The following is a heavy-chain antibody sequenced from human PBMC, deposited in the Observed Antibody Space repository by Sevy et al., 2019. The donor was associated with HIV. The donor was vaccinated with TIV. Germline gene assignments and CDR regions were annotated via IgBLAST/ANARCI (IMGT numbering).Heavy chain of an antibody. Sequence: GGSLRLSCAASGFTFTTYAMGWVRQAPGKGLKWVSTLSGSGASTYYADSVKGRFTISRDNAKNSLNLQMNSLRAEDTAVYYCTRNGGAFDNGFDPWGQGTLVTVSS. J-gene: IGHJ5*02. D-gene: IGHD2-8*01. CDR3: TRNGGAFDNGFDP. CDR1: GFTFTTYA. CDR2: LSGSGAST. V-gene: IGHV3-23*01.